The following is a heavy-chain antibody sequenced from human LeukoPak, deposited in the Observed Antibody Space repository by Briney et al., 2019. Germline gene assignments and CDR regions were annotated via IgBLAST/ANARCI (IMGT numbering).Heavy chain of an antibody. D-gene: IGHD6-19*01. J-gene: IGHJ4*02. Sequence: SVKVSCKASGGTFSSYAISWVRQAPGQGLEWMGGIIPIFGTANYAQKFQGRVTITADKSTSTAYMELSSLRSEDTAVYYCARGSSGWYGEYYFDYWGQGTLVTVSS. V-gene: IGHV1-69*06. CDR1: GGTFSSYA. CDR3: ARGSSGWYGEYYFDY. CDR2: IIPIFGTA.